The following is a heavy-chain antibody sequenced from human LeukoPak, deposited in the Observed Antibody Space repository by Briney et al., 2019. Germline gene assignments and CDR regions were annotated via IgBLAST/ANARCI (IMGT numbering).Heavy chain of an antibody. CDR3: VRQGYDYGAFNA. CDR1: GDSISCCY. Sequence: PSETLSLTCAVSGDSISCCYWTWIRQSAGKGLEWIGRVFITGITNYNPSLQGRVTMSVDRSKSQFSLRLSSVTAADTAVYYCVRQGYDYGAFNAWGQGTLVTVPS. D-gene: IGHD3-16*01. V-gene: IGHV4-4*07. J-gene: IGHJ4*02. CDR2: VFITGIT.